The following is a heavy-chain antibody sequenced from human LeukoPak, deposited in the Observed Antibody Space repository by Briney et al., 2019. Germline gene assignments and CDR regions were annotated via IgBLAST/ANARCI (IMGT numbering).Heavy chain of an antibody. V-gene: IGHV1-18*01. CDR1: GYSFTSYG. CDR3: ASRLGFREIDSGYFDH. Sequence: ASVKVSCKASGYSFTSYGISWVRQAPGQGLEWMGWISAYNGNTNYAQKLQGRVTMTTDTSTSTAYMELRSLRSDDTAVYYCASRLGFREIDSGYFDHWGQGTLVTVSS. CDR2: ISAYNGNT. J-gene: IGHJ4*02. D-gene: IGHD3-10*01.